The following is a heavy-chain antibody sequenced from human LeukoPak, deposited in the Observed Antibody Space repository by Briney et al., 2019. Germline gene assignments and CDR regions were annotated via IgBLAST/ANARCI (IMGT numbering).Heavy chain of an antibody. Sequence: GASVTVSCKASGYTFTGYYMHWVRQAPGQGLEWMGWINPNSGGTNYAQKFQGRVTMTRDTSISTAYMELSRLRSDDTAVYYCTSHYGDYWNYYFDYWGQGTLVTVSS. D-gene: IGHD4-17*01. CDR1: GYTFTGYY. CDR2: INPNSGGT. J-gene: IGHJ4*02. CDR3: TSHYGDYWNYYFDY. V-gene: IGHV1-2*02.